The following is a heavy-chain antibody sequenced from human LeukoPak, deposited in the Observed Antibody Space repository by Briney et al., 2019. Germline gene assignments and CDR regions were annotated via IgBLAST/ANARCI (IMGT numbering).Heavy chain of an antibody. CDR1: GYTFTGYY. V-gene: IGHV1-2*02. CDR3: ARGTTVTTGAFDI. Sequence: ASVKVSCKASGYTFTGYYMHWVRQAPGQGLEWMGWINLNSGGTNYAQKFQGRVTMTRDTSISTAYMELSRLRSDDTAVYYCARGTTVTTGAFDIWGQGTMVTVSS. CDR2: INLNSGGT. D-gene: IGHD4-17*01. J-gene: IGHJ3*02.